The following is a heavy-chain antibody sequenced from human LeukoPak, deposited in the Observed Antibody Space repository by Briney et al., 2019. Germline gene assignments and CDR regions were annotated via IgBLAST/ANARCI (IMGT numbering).Heavy chain of an antibody. CDR2: IYSGGSA. J-gene: IGHJ4*02. CDR3: ARDVTMVRGVIVY. CDR1: GFTVSSNY. V-gene: IGHV3-53*01. Sequence: GGSLRLSCAASGFTVSSNYMSWVRQAPGKGLEWVSVIYSGGSAYYADSVKGPFTISRDNSKNTLYLQMNSLRAEDTAVYYCARDVTMVRGVIVYWGQGTLVTVSS. D-gene: IGHD3-10*01.